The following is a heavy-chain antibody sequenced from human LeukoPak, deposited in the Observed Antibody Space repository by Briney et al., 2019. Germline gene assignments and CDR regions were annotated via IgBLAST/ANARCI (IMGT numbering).Heavy chain of an antibody. V-gene: IGHV3-33*01. CDR1: GFTFSSYG. J-gene: IGHJ4*02. D-gene: IGHD3-9*01. Sequence: PGGSLRLSCAASGFTFSSYGMHWVRQAPGKGLELVAVIWYDGSNKYYADSVKGRFTISRDNSKNTLYLQMNSLRAEDTAVYYCARAGYDILTGYTDYFDYWGQGTLVTVSS. CDR2: IWYDGSNK. CDR3: ARAGYDILTGYTDYFDY.